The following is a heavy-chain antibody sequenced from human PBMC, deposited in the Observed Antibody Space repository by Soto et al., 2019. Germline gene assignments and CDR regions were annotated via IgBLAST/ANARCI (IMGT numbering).Heavy chain of an antibody. CDR1: GFSVSTSGVG. V-gene: IGHV2-5*02. J-gene: IGHJ6*02. CDR3: AHSLVAGGGVAGHHSMDV. Sequence: QITLKESGPSLVRPTQTLTLTCTFSGFSVSTSGVGVAWIRQPPGKALEWLALLYWGDDKRYNPSLRTRLSITKDTLKSQVILTMTNMDAADTGTYFCAHSLVAGGGVAGHHSMDVWGQGTAVTVSS. CDR2: LYWGDDK. D-gene: IGHD6-19*01.